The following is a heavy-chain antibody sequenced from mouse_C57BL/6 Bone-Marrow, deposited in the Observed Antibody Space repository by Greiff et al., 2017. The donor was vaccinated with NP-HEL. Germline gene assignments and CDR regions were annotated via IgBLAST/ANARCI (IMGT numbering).Heavy chain of an antibody. J-gene: IGHJ2*01. CDR2: IYPGSGST. V-gene: IGHV1-55*01. CDR3: ARSNYYYGSSSPDY. D-gene: IGHD1-1*01. CDR1: GYTFTSYW. Sequence: QVQLQQPGAELVKPGASVKMSCKASGYTFTSYWITWVKQRPGQGLEWIGDIYPGSGSTNYNEKFKSKATLTVDTSSSTAYMQLSSLTSEDSAVYYCARSNYYYGSSSPDYWGQGTTLTVSS.